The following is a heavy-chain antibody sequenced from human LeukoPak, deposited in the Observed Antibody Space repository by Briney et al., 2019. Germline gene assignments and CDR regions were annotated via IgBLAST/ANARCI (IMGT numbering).Heavy chain of an antibody. J-gene: IGHJ4*02. Sequence: PGGSLRLSCAASGFTFSSYGMHWVRQAPGKGLEWVAFIRYDGSNKYYADSVRGRFTISRDNAKNSLYLQMNSLRAEDTAVYYCARDLRSYYDSSGYYPFFDYWGQGTLVTVSS. CDR3: ARDLRSYYDSSGYYPFFDY. CDR2: IRYDGSNK. D-gene: IGHD3-22*01. CDR1: GFTFSSYG. V-gene: IGHV3-30*02.